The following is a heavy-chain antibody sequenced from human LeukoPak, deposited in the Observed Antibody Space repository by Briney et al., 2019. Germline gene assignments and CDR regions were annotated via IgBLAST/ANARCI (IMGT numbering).Heavy chain of an antibody. Sequence: SVKVSCKASGGTFSSYAISWVRQAPGQGLEWMGGIIPIFGTANYAQKFQGRVTITADESTSTAYMELSSLRSEDTAVYYCARHYDFWSGPFDYWGQGTLVTVSS. J-gene: IGHJ4*02. CDR3: ARHYDFWSGPFDY. V-gene: IGHV1-69*13. CDR1: GGTFSSYA. D-gene: IGHD3-3*01. CDR2: IIPIFGTA.